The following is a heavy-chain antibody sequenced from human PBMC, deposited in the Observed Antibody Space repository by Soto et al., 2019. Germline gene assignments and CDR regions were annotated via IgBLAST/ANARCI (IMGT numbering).Heavy chain of an antibody. J-gene: IGHJ4*02. CDR3: AKQFLAYYDFWSGHQDGSYFDY. D-gene: IGHD3-3*01. CDR1: AFTFKNYA. V-gene: IGHV3-23*01. CDR2: IDVTGGSA. Sequence: GGSLRLSCAASAFTFKNYAMTWVRQVPGQGLEWVSSIDVTGGSATYADFVKGRFTIPRDNSRDTLSLQMNSLRVEDTAIYYCAKQFLAYYDFWSGHQDGSYFDYWGQGIQVTVSS.